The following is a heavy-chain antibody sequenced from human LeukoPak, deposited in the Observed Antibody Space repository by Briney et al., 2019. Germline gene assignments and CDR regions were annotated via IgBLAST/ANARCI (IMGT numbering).Heavy chain of an antibody. Sequence: GGSLRLSCAASGFTFSSYAMNWVRQAPGKGLEWVSAISGDGGSTYYIDSVKGRFTISRDDSKNTVYLEMSSLRAEDTAVYYCAKRSRRLTIVRGVPREDVWGQGTTVTVSS. CDR2: ISGDGGST. D-gene: IGHD3-10*01. CDR1: GFTFSSYA. V-gene: IGHV3-23*01. CDR3: AKRSRRLTIVRGVPREDV. J-gene: IGHJ6*02.